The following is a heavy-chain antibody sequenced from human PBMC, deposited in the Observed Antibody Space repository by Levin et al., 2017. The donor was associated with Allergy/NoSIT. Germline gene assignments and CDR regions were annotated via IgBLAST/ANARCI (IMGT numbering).Heavy chain of an antibody. V-gene: IGHV4-34*01. J-gene: IGHJ6*02. D-gene: IGHD3-9*01. CDR2: VNQSGNT. CDR3: ARATRRVLVSRPYYYALDV. Sequence: SQTLSLTCGVYGASFSGNYWTWIRQSPGKGLEWIGEVNQSGNTKYNPALKSRVTISIDTSKMQFSLNLNSMTASDMGMYYCARATRRVLVSRPYYYALDVWGLGTTVIVSS. CDR1: GASFSGNY.